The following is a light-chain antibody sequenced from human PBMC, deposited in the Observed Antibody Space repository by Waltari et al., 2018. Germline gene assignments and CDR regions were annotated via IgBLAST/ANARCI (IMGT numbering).Light chain of an antibody. Sequence: QSALTQPASVSGSPGQSITISCTGTSSDVGSYNLVSWYQQPPGKSTKVMIYEVHKRPSGGSNRFSGSKAGNPASLTVSGLQAEDEADYYCCSYAGSSASYVFGTGTKVTVL. CDR3: CSYAGSSASYV. CDR2: EVH. V-gene: IGLV2-23*02. CDR1: SSDVGSYNL. J-gene: IGLJ1*01.